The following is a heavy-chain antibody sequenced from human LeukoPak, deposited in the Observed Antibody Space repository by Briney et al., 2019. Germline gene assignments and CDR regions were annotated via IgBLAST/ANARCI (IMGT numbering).Heavy chain of an antibody. V-gene: IGHV3-33*01. D-gene: IGHD2-15*01. CDR3: AREGYYAGDY. CDR1: GFTFSSSG. CDR2: IWSDGSNQ. Sequence: PGRSLRLSCAASGFTFSSSGMHWVRQPPGKGLEWVAVIWSDGSNQIYADSVKGRFTISRDNSNLYLHMNSLRTEDTAVYYCAREGYYAGDYWGQGTLVTVSS. J-gene: IGHJ4*02.